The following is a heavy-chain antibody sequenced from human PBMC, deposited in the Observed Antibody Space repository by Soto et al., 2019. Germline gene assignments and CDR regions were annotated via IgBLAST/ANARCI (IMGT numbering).Heavy chain of an antibody. J-gene: IGHJ4*02. CDR1: GYTFTNYG. V-gene: IGHV1-18*01. CDR2: INTSNDNK. CDR3: ARDPGAASFDF. Sequence: ASVKVSCTASGYTFTNYGIRWVRQAPGEGLEWVGWINTSNDNKLYAQKLQGRLTLTTDTSTSTAYMDLTTLRSDDTAVYFCARDPGAASFDFWAQGTLVTVSS. D-gene: IGHD2-15*01.